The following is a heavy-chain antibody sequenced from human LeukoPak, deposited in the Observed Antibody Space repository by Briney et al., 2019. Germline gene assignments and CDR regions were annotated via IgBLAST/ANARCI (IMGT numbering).Heavy chain of an antibody. CDR2: IWYDGSNK. J-gene: IGHJ4*02. D-gene: IGHD3-22*01. CDR3: AKDRGGYYYYFDY. V-gene: IGHV3-33*06. CDR1: GFSFSNYG. Sequence: GGSLRLSCAASGFSFSNYGMHWVRQAPGKGLEGVAVIWYDGSNKYYADSVKGRFTISRDNSKNTLYLQTNSLRAEDTAVYYWAKDRGGYYYYFDYWGQGTLVTVSS.